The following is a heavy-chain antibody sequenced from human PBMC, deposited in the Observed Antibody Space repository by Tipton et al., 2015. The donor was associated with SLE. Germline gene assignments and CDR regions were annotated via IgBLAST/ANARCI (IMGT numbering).Heavy chain of an antibody. V-gene: IGHV4-38-2*01. CDR1: GYSISSGYY. D-gene: IGHD3-16*01. CDR2: IYHSGST. Sequence: TLSLTCAVSGYSISSGYYWGWIRQPPGKGLEWIGSIYHSGSTYYNPSLKSRVTISVDTPKNQFSLKLSSVTAADTAVYYCASSIMITFGGGGYFDYWGQGTLVTVSS. CDR3: ASSIMITFGGGGYFDY. J-gene: IGHJ4*02.